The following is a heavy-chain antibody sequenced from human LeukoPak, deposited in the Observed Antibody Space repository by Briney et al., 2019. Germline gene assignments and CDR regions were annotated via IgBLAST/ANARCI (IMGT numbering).Heavy chain of an antibody. CDR1: GGTFSSYA. V-gene: IGHV1-69*04. D-gene: IGHD3-22*01. CDR3: AQPRLDSSILGY. CDR2: IIPIFGIA. J-gene: IGHJ4*02. Sequence: SVKVSCKASGGTFSSYAISWVRQAPGQGLEWMGRIIPIFGIANYAQKFQGRVTITADKSTSTAYMELSSLRSEDTAVYYCAQPRLDSSILGYWGQGTLVTVSS.